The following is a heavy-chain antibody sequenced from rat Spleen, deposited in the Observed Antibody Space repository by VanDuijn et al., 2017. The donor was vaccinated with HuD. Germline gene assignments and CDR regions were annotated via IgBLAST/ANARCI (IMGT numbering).Heavy chain of an antibody. V-gene: IGHV3-3*01. J-gene: IGHJ2*01. Sequence: EVQLQESGPGLVKPSQSLSLTCSVSGPSISSPYSWNWIRKFPGNKLEWMGYINSAGSTIYSPSLKSRISITRYTSKNQFFLQVNSLSTEDTATYYCARSEGTHYYLPFADWGLGVMVTVSS. CDR1: GPSISSPYS. CDR2: INSAGST. D-gene: IGHD1-12*02. CDR3: ARSEGTHYYLPFAD.